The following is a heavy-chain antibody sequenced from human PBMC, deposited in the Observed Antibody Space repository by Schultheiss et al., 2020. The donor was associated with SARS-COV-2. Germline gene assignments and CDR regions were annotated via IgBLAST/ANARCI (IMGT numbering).Heavy chain of an antibody. CDR1: GGSFSGYY. CDR2: IYYSGST. D-gene: IGHD2-2*01. Sequence: GSLRLSCAVYGGSFSGYYWSWIRQPPGKGLEWIGYIYYSGSTNYNPSLKSRVTISVDTSKNQFSLKLSSVTAADTAVYYCARVDCSSTSCYERDYYYYGMDVWGQGTTVTVSS. V-gene: IGHV4-59*01. J-gene: IGHJ6*02. CDR3: ARVDCSSTSCYERDYYYYGMDV.